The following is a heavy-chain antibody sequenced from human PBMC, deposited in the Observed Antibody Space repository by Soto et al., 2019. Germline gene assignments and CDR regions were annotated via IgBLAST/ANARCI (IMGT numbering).Heavy chain of an antibody. CDR3: AAADEGWKLALDV. CDR2: IVVGSGNT. CDR1: EFTFTSST. Sequence: VASVKVSCKASEFTFTSSTVQWVRQARGQRLEWIGWIVVGSGNTNYAQKFQERVTITRDMSTSTAYMELSSLRSEDTAVYYCAAADEGWKLALDVWGQGTTVTVSS. J-gene: IGHJ6*02. D-gene: IGHD3-3*02. V-gene: IGHV1-58*01.